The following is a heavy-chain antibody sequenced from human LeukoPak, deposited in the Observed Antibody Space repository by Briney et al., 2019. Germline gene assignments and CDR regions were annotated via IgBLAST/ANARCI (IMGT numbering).Heavy chain of an antibody. CDR3: ARDPLLWTSSSFDY. J-gene: IGHJ4*02. CDR2: INPNSGDT. V-gene: IGHV1-2*06. CDR1: GYTFTGYY. Sequence: GASVKVSCKASGYTFTGYYMHWVRQAPGQGLEWMGRINPNSGDTNYAQNSQGRVTMTRDTSISTAYVELSRLRSDDTAMYYCARDPLLWTSSSFDYWGQGTLVTVSS. D-gene: IGHD6-6*01.